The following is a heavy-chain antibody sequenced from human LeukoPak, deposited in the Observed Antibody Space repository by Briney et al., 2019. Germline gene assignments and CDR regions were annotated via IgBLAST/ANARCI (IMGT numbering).Heavy chain of an antibody. V-gene: IGHV4-34*01. CDR3: ARAIGFPAASDAFDI. J-gene: IGHJ3*02. D-gene: IGHD6-13*01. Sequence: SETLSLTCAVYGGSFSGYYWSWIRQPPGKGLEWIGEINHSGSTNYNPSLKSRVTISVDTSKNQFSLKLSSVTAADTAEYYCARAIGFPAASDAFDIWGQGTMVTVSS. CDR2: INHSGST. CDR1: GGSFSGYY.